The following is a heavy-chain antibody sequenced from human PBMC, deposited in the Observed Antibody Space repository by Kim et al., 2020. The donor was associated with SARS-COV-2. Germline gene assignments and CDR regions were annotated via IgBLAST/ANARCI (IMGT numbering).Heavy chain of an antibody. D-gene: IGHD2-15*01. CDR2: LDPGAGAI. CDR1: GYSLTKLY. J-gene: IGHJ4*02. V-gene: IGHV1-24*01. Sequence: ASVKVSCKVSGYSLTKLYIHWVRQAPGKGLEWMGGLDPGAGAIVYAQKFQGRVTMTEDTSTDTANMELSSLGSEDTAVYYCAQSYNSGGHYVFHYWGQGSLVTVSS. CDR3: AQSYNSGGHYVFHY.